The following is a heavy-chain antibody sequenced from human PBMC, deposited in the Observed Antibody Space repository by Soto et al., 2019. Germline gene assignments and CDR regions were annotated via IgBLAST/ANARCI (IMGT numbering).Heavy chain of an antibody. CDR2: IYRTGST. V-gene: IGHV4-4*02. Sequence: SETLSLTCAVSGGSFTSNNWWTWVRQPPGQGLEWIGEIYRTGSTNYNPSLKSRVTISLDKSENQFSLKVTSLAAADTAVYYCASRDPGTSADYWGQGTLVTVSS. CDR3: ASRDPGTSADY. D-gene: IGHD1-7*01. CDR1: GGSFTSNNW. J-gene: IGHJ4*02.